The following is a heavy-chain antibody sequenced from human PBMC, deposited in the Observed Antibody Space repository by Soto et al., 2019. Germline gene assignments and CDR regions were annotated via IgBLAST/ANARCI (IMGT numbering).Heavy chain of an antibody. CDR2: IYYSGST. Sequence: QVQLQESGPGLVKPSQTLSLTCTVSGGSISSGDYYWSWIRQPPGKGLEWIGYIYYSGSTYYNPSLKSLVTISVDTSNNQFSLKLSSVTAADTAVYYCARDPGVEYYYDSSGALAGAFDIWGQGTMVTVSS. V-gene: IGHV4-30-4*01. J-gene: IGHJ3*02. CDR3: ARDPGVEYYYDSSGALAGAFDI. CDR1: GGSISSGDYY. D-gene: IGHD3-22*01.